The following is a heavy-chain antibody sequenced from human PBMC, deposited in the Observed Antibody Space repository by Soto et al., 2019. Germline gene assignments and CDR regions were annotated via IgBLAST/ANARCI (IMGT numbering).Heavy chain of an antibody. CDR2: ISYDGSNK. Sequence: GGSLRLSCAASGFTFSSYGMHWVRQAPGKGLEWVAVISYDGSNKYYADSVKGRFTISRDNSKNTLYLQMNSLRAEDTAVYYCAKDLYDFWSGSHPAFDYWGQGTLVTVSS. D-gene: IGHD3-3*01. CDR3: AKDLYDFWSGSHPAFDY. V-gene: IGHV3-30*18. CDR1: GFTFSSYG. J-gene: IGHJ4*02.